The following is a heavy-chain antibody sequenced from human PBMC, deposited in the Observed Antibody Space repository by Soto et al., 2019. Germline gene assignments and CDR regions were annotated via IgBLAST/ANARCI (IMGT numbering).Heavy chain of an antibody. Sequence: SGLTLVNPTQTLTLTCTFSGFSLSTSGVGVGWIRQPPGKALEWLALIYWNDDKRYSPSLKSRLTITKDTSKNQVVLTMTNMDPVDTATYYCAHTCSSWFPFGPWGQGTLVTVSS. V-gene: IGHV2-5*01. CDR3: AHTCSSWFPFGP. CDR2: IYWNDDK. CDR1: GFSLSTSGVG. J-gene: IGHJ5*02. D-gene: IGHD6-13*01.